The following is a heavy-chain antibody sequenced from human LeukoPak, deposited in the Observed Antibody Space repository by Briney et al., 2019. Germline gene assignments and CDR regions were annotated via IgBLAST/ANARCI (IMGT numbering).Heavy chain of an antibody. Sequence: GGSLRLSCAASGFTFSSYSMNWVRQAPGKGLEWVSSISSSSSYIYYADSVKGRFTISRDNAKNSLYLQMNSLRVEDTAVYYCARGGRAAALDYWGQGTLVTVSS. V-gene: IGHV3-21*01. CDR3: ARGGRAAALDY. CDR1: GFTFSSYS. CDR2: ISSSSSYI. D-gene: IGHD6-13*01. J-gene: IGHJ4*02.